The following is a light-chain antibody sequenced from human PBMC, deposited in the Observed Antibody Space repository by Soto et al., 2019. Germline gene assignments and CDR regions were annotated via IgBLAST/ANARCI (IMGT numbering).Light chain of an antibody. V-gene: IGKV3-20*01. J-gene: IGKJ1*01. CDR1: QSVSSSY. CDR2: GAS. Sequence: EIVLTQSPGTLSLSPGERATLSCRASQSVSSSYLAWYQQKPGQAPRLLIYGASSRATGIPDRFSGSGSGTDLTLTISRLEPEDLAVYYCQQYGSSPLFGQGTKVEIK. CDR3: QQYGSSPL.